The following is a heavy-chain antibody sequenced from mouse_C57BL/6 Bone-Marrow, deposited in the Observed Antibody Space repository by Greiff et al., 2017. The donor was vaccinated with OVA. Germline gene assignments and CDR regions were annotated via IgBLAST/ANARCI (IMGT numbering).Heavy chain of an antibody. CDR2: INPSSGYT. Sequence: VQLQQSGAELAKPGASVKLSCKASGYTFTSYWLHWVKQRPGQGLEWIGYINPSSGYTKYNQKFKDKATLTADKSYSTAYMQLSSLTYEVSAVYYCAREAGSNPWFASWGQGTLVTVSA. D-gene: IGHD6-2*01. CDR3: AREAGSNPWFAS. CDR1: GYTFTSYW. J-gene: IGHJ3*01. V-gene: IGHV1-7*01.